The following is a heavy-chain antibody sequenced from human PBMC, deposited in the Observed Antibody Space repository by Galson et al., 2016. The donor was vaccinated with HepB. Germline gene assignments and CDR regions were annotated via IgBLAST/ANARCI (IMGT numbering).Heavy chain of an antibody. Sequence: PALVKPTQTLTLTCTFSGLSLSSSGMGVGWIRRAPGKALEWLAVIYWDDDKRYSPSLKSRLSITKDTPKNQVVLTMTNTDPVDTGTYYCAHIGLWVWGQGTLVTVSS. CDR1: GLSLSSSGMG. CDR2: IYWDDDK. CDR3: AHIGLWV. J-gene: IGHJ4*02. V-gene: IGHV2-5*02. D-gene: IGHD1-26*01.